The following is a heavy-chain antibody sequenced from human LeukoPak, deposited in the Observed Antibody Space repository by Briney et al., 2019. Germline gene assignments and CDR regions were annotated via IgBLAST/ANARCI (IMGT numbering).Heavy chain of an antibody. D-gene: IGHD5-18*01. CDR1: GFTFDDYG. Sequence: GGSLRLSCAASGFTFDDYGMSWVRQAPGKGLEWVSGINWNGGSTGYADSVKGRFTISRDNAKNSLYLQMNSLRAEDTALYSCARDPQGPVYSYGYNWFDPWGQGTLVTVSS. V-gene: IGHV3-20*04. CDR2: INWNGGST. CDR3: ARDPQGPVYSYGYNWFDP. J-gene: IGHJ5*02.